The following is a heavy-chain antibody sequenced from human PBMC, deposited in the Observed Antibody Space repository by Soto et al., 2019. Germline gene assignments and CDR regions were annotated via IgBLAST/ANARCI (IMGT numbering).Heavy chain of an antibody. V-gene: IGHV5-10-1*01. CDR3: ATTKDFWSGYPGGMDV. J-gene: IGHJ6*02. D-gene: IGHD3-3*01. CDR2: IDPSDSYT. CDR1: GYRFTSYW. Sequence: GESLKISGKGPGYRFTSYWINWVRQMPGKGLEWMGKIDPSDSYTYYRPSFQGHVTISADKSISTAYQQWSSPKASDTAIYYCATTKDFWSGYPGGMDVWGQGTTVTVSS.